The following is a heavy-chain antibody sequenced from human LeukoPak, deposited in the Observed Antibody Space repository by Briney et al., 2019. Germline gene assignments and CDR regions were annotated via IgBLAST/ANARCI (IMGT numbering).Heavy chain of an antibody. CDR3: ARDPTPSYDSSGYLFDY. CDR2: ILYDGSNK. D-gene: IGHD3-22*01. V-gene: IGHV3-30-3*01. Sequence: PGGSLRLSCAASGFTFSSYAMHWVRQAPGKGLEWVAVILYDGSNKYYADSVKGRFTISRDNSKNTLYLQMNSLRAEDTAVYYCARDPTPSYDSSGYLFDYWGQGTLVTVSS. CDR1: GFTFSSYA. J-gene: IGHJ4*02.